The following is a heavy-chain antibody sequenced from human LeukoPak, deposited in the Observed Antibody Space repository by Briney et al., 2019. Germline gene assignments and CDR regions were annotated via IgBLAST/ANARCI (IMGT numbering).Heavy chain of an antibody. CDR1: GFTFGSYA. D-gene: IGHD2-15*01. CDR2: ISGSGGST. J-gene: IGHJ4*02. Sequence: PGGSLRLSCAASGFTFGSYAMSWVRQAPGKGLEWVSAISGSGGSTYYADSVKGRFTISRDNSKNTLYLQMNSLRAEDTAVYYCALVVVVAATIDYWGQGTLVTVSS. V-gene: IGHV3-23*01. CDR3: ALVVVVAATIDY.